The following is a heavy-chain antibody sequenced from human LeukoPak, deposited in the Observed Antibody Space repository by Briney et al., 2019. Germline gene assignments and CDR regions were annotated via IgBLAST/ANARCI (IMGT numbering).Heavy chain of an antibody. CDR3: AKDHVIAVAGPFYYYYYYMDV. J-gene: IGHJ6*03. V-gene: IGHV3-30*04. Sequence: GRSLRLSCAASGFTFSSYAMHWVRQAPGKGLEWVAVISYDGSNKYYADSVKGRFTISRDNSKNTLYLQMNSLRAEDTAVYYCAKDHVIAVAGPFYYYYYYMDVWGKGTTVTVSS. D-gene: IGHD6-19*01. CDR2: ISYDGSNK. CDR1: GFTFSSYA.